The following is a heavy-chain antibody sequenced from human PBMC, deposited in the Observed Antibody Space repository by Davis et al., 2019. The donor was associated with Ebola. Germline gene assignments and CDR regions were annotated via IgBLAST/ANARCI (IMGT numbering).Heavy chain of an antibody. Sequence: AASVKVSCKASGYTFTGYYLCWVRHAPGQGLEWMGRINPFSGDAKYAQKFPGRITMTRDTSTSTAYMELSRLRSDDTAVYYCARRRDYCRKGLCYSNYIDFWGQGTLVTVSS. CDR3: ARRRDYCRKGLCYSNYIDF. D-gene: IGHD2-8*01. CDR1: GYTFTGYY. CDR2: INPFSGDA. J-gene: IGHJ4*02. V-gene: IGHV1-2*06.